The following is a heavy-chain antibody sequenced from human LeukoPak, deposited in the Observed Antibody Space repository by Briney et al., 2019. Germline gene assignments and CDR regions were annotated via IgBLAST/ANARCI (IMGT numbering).Heavy chain of an antibody. D-gene: IGHD2-15*01. CDR2: INPNSGGT. V-gene: IGHV1-2*02. J-gene: IGHJ4*02. Sequence: VASVKVSCKASRYTFTGYYMHWVRQAPGQGLEWMGWINPNSGGTNYAQKFQGRVTMTRDTSISTAYMELSRLRSDDTAVYYCARDKVVAAWSRDYYFDYWAREPWSPSPQ. CDR1: RYTFTGYY. CDR3: ARDKVVAAWSRDYYFDY.